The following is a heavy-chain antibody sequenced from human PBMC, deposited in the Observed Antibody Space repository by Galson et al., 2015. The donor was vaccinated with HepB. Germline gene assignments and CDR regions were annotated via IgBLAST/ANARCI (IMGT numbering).Heavy chain of an antibody. Sequence: SVKVSCKASGYTFTGHYVHWVRLAPGQGLEWMGWIKPNSGGTNYPQKFQGWVTMTRDTSITTAYMELSRLKSDDTAVYYCARAASSSYYFDLWGRGTLVTVSS. V-gene: IGHV1-2*04. CDR1: GYTFTGHY. CDR2: IKPNSGGT. D-gene: IGHD2-2*01. CDR3: ARAASSSYYFDL. J-gene: IGHJ2*01.